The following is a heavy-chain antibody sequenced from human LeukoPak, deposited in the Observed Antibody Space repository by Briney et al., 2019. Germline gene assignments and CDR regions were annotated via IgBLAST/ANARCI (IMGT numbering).Heavy chain of an antibody. D-gene: IGHD3-10*01. CDR2: VTGTGGNT. CDR3: AKVHGSGSYRFDF. CDR1: GFTFDSYA. J-gene: IGHJ4*02. V-gene: IGHV3-23*01. Sequence: PSGGSLRLSCEGSGFTFDSYAMSWVRQSPGKGLEWVSAVTGTGGNTYHADSVKDRFTISRDNSKNTVYLQMNSLRAEDTAIYYCAKVHGSGSYRFDFWGQGTLVTVSS.